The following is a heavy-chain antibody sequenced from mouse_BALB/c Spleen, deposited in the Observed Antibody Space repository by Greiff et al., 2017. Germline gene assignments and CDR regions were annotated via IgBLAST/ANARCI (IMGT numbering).Heavy chain of an antibody. CDR3: ARDYGDVDNYAMDY. CDR2: ISDGGSYT. J-gene: IGHJ4*01. CDR1: GFTFSDYY. Sequence: DVKLVESGGGLVKPGGSLKLSCAASGFTFSDYYMYWVRQTPEKRLEWVATISDGGSYTYYPDSVKGRFTISRDNAKNNLYLQMSSLKSEDTAMYDSARDYGDVDNYAMDYWGQGTSVTVSS. V-gene: IGHV5-4*02. D-gene: IGHD2-13*01.